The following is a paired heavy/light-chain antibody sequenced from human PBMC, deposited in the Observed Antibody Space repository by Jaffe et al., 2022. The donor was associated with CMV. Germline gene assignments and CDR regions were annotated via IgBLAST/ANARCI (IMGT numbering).Light chain of an antibody. V-gene: IGKV3-15*01. Sequence: EIVTTQSPATLSVSPGERVTLSCRTSHMISSNLAWYQHKPGQSPRLLISGASTRATGVPPRFSGSGSGTEFTLSISSVQSEDFAVYFCHQYGTWPPTFGGGTKV. J-gene: IGKJ4*01. CDR1: HMISSN. CDR3: HQYGTWPPT. CDR2: GAS.
Heavy chain of an antibody. CDR3: AKDRGSLGCGITDCLFPNWFDP. CDR2: LSADGSTK. D-gene: IGHD1-20*01. CDR1: GFSFSAFA. V-gene: IGHV3-23*01. Sequence: EMQLLESGGDLVQPGKSLRLSCTVSGFSFSAFAMNWVRQAPGKGLEWVSGLSADGSTKYYADSVKGRFTVSRDNSKDRLYLEMNSLRVEDTAIYYCAKDRGSLGCGITDCLFPNWFDPWGQGTLVTVSS. J-gene: IGHJ5*02.